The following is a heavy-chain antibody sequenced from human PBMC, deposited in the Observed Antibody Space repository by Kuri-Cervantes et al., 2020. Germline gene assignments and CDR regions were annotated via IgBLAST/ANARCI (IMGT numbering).Heavy chain of an antibody. CDR1: GFTLTSYA. CDR2: ISGSGGST. J-gene: IGHJ4*02. Sequence: GGSLRLSCAASGFTLTSYAMSWVRQAPGKGLEWVSAISGSGGSTYYADSVKGRFTISRDDAKNSLYLQMNSLRAEDTAVYYCARDRRNYGSGRGHYGYWGQGTLVTVSS. V-gene: IGHV3-23*01. CDR3: ARDRRNYGSGRGHYGY. D-gene: IGHD3-10*01.